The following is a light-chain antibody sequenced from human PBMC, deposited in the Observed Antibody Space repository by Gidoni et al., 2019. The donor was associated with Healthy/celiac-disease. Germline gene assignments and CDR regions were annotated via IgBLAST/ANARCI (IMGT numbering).Light chain of an antibody. J-gene: IGKJ4*01. V-gene: IGKV3-11*01. CDR2: DAS. Sequence: EILLPQSPATLSLSPWERATLSCRASQSVSSYLAWYQQKPGQAPRLLIYDASNRATGIPARFSGSGSGTDFTLTISSLEPEDFAVYYCQQRSNWPLTFGGGTKVEIK. CDR1: QSVSSY. CDR3: QQRSNWPLT.